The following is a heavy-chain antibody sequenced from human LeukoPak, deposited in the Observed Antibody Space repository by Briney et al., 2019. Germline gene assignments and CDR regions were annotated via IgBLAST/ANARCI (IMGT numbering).Heavy chain of an antibody. CDR2: INRSGST. V-gene: IGHV4-34*01. D-gene: IGHD6-19*01. Sequence: SETLSLTCAVYGGSFSGYYWSWIRQPPGKGLEWIGEINRSGSTNYNPSLKSRVTISVDTSKNQFSLKLSSVTAADTAVYYCARYSRRQWLVQYYFDYWGQGTLVTVSS. CDR1: GGSFSGYY. J-gene: IGHJ4*02. CDR3: ARYSRRQWLVQYYFDY.